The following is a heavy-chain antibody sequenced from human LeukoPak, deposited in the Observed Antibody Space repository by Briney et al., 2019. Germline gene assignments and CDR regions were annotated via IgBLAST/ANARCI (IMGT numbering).Heavy chain of an antibody. V-gene: IGHV3-23*01. CDR2: IRSNGATA. CDR3: ARGQEFDDGVFDS. Sequence: GGSLRLSCAASGFTFSNYAMSWVRQAPGKGLEWVSTIRSNGATAYNADSVKGRFTISRDNSKNTVYLQMNSLRVEDTAIYYCARGQEFDDGVFDSWGQGTLVTVSS. D-gene: IGHD1-1*01. CDR1: GFTFSNYA. J-gene: IGHJ4*02.